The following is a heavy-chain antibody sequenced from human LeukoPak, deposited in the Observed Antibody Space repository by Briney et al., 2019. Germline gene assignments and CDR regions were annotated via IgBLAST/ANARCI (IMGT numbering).Heavy chain of an antibody. J-gene: IGHJ6*03. D-gene: IGHD3-10*01. V-gene: IGHV1-18*01. CDR1: GYTFTSYG. Sequence: ASVKVSCKASGYTFTSYGISWVRQAPGQGLEWMGWISAYNGNTNYAQKLQGRVTMTTDTSTSTAYMELRSLRSEDTAVYYCARDRGNTVFYYYYMDVWGKGTTVTVSS. CDR3: ARDRGNTVFYYYYMDV. CDR2: ISAYNGNT.